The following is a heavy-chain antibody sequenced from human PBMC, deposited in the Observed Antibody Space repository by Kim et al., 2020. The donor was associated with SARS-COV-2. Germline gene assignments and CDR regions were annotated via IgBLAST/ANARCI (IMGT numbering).Heavy chain of an antibody. D-gene: IGHD5-18*01. V-gene: IGHV4-31*03. CDR2: IYYSGST. CDR1: GGSISSGGYY. Sequence: SETLSLTCTVSGGSISSGGYYWSWIRQHPGKGLEWIGYIYYSGSTYYNPSLKSRVTISVDTSKNQFSLKLSSVTAADTAVYYCARAVYSYGPPPFDYWGQGTLVTVSS. J-gene: IGHJ4*02. CDR3: ARAVYSYGPPPFDY.